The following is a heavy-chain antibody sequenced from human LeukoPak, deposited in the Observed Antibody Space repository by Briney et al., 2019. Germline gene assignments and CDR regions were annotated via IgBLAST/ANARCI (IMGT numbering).Heavy chain of an antibody. V-gene: IGHV1-69*13. CDR3: ARSGSGSYYNFMDV. D-gene: IGHD3-10*01. J-gene: IGHJ6*03. CDR1: GGTFSSYA. CDR2: IIPIFGTA. Sequence: SVTVSCKASGGTFSSYAISWVRQAPGQGLEWMGGIIPIFGTANYAQKFQGRVTITADESTSTAYMELSSLRSEDTAVYYCARSGSGSYYNFMDVWGKGTTVTISS.